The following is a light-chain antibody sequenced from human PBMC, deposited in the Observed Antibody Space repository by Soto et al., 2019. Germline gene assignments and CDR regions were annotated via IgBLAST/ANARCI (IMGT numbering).Light chain of an antibody. J-gene: IGLJ1*01. CDR3: SSDAGINNLGV. CDR2: EVN. Sequence: QSALTQPPSASGSPGQSVTISCTGTSSDVGGYKYVSWYQQHPGKAPKLMIFEVNKRPSGVPDRFSGSKSGNTASLTVSGLQAEDEADYYCSSDAGINNLGVFGTGTKVTVL. V-gene: IGLV2-8*01. CDR1: SSDVGGYKY.